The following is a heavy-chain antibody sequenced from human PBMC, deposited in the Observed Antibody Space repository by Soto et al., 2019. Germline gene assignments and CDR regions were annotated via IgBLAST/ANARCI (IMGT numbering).Heavy chain of an antibody. CDR1: GGSISSGGYY. Sequence: QVQLQESGPGLVKPSQTLSLTCTVSGGSISSGGYYWSWIRQHPGKGLEWIGYLYYSGSTYYNPSLKSRVTISVDTSKNQFSLKLSSVTAADTAVYYCARLVTIFGGSYGMDVWGQGTTVTVSS. D-gene: IGHD3-3*01. CDR2: LYYSGST. CDR3: ARLVTIFGGSYGMDV. J-gene: IGHJ6*02. V-gene: IGHV4-31*03.